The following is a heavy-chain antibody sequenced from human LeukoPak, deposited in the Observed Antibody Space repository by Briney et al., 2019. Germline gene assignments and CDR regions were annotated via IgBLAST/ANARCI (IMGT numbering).Heavy chain of an antibody. CDR2: ISWNSGSI. CDR3: AKVSGSIPIVYFDY. D-gene: IGHD2-15*01. V-gene: IGHV3-9*01. Sequence: GRSLRLSCAASGFTFDDYAMHWVRQAPGKGLEWVSGISWNSGSIGYADSVKGRFTISRDNAKNSLYLQMNSLRAEDTALYYCAKVSGSIPIVYFDYWGQGTLVTVSS. CDR1: GFTFDDYA. J-gene: IGHJ4*02.